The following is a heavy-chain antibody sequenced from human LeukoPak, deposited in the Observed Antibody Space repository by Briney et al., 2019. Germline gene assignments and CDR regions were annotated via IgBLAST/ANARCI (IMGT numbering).Heavy chain of an antibody. Sequence: GGSLRLSCTAAGFTFSSYSMSWVRQAPGKGLEWVSYISNNTTTTYYADSVKGRFTISRDNAENSLFLQMNSLRAEDTAVYYCARDPIVTTIQRFDYWGRGTLVTVSS. CDR1: GFTFSSYS. CDR3: ARDPIVTTIQRFDY. CDR2: ISNNTTTT. D-gene: IGHD5-12*01. J-gene: IGHJ4*02. V-gene: IGHV3-48*01.